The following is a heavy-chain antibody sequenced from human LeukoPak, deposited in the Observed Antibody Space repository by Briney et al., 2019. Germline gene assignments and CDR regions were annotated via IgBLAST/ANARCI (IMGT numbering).Heavy chain of an antibody. CDR3: ARERGLAAAGHYSRMYYFDY. J-gene: IGHJ4*02. D-gene: IGHD6-13*01. Sequence: SETLSLTCAVYGGSFSGYYWSWIRQPPGKGLEWIGEINHSGSTNYNPSLKSRVTISVDTSKNQFSLKLSSVTAADTAVCYCARERGLAAAGHYSRMYYFDYWGQGTLVTVSS. V-gene: IGHV4-34*01. CDR1: GGSFSGYY. CDR2: INHSGST.